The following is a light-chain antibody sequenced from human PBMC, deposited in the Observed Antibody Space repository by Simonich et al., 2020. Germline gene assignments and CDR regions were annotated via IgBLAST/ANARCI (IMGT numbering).Light chain of an antibody. J-gene: IGLJ3*02. CDR2: DVS. V-gene: IGLV2-14*03. Sequence: QSALTQPASVSGSPGQSITISCTGTSSDGGAYKYVSLYQKPPGKAPNLMIYDVSNRPSGVSNRFSGSKSGNTASLTISGLQAEDEADYYGSSYTSSSTWVFGGGTKLTVL. CDR3: SSYTSSSTWV. CDR1: SSDGGAYKY.